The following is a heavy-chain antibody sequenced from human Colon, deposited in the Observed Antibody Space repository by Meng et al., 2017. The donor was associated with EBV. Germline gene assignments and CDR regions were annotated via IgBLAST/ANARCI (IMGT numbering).Heavy chain of an antibody. D-gene: IGHD2-2*01. CDR2: VSYSGGT. CDR3: ARAVGPDCSSTSCPFDY. J-gene: IGHJ4*02. CDR1: GGSVSSETYY. Sequence: QVRLRESGPGLVKPSETLSLTCSVSGGSVSSETYYWNWIRQPPGKALEWIGYVSYSGGTNYNPSLKNRVTISVDTSKNQVSLRLSSVTAADTAVFYCARAVGPDCSSTSCPFDYWGQGTLVTVSS. V-gene: IGHV4-61*01.